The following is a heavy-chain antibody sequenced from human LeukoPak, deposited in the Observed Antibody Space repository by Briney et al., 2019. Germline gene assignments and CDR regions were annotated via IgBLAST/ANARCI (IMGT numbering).Heavy chain of an antibody. J-gene: IGHJ4*02. Sequence: GLEWVAVIWYDGSNKYYADSVKGRFTISRDNSKNTLYLQMNSLRAEDTAVNYCARVYSSIIWGQGTLVTVSS. CDR3: ARVYSSII. D-gene: IGHD2-21*01. V-gene: IGHV3-33*01. CDR2: IWYDGSNK.